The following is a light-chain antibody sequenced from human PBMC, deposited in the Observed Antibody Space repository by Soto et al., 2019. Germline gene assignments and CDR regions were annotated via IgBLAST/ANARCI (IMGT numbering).Light chain of an antibody. CDR3: QQSYSTPPLT. J-gene: IGKJ4*01. Sequence: DIQMTQSPSSLSASVEDRVTITCRGSQTISMYLNWYQQKPGKAPILLISAASSLESGVPSRFSGSRSGTEFTLTISSLQPEDCATYYCQQSYSTPPLTFGGGTKVEIK. CDR1: QTISMY. V-gene: IGKV1-39*01. CDR2: AAS.